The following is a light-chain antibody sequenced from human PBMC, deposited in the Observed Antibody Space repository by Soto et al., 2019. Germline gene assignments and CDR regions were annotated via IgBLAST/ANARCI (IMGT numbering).Light chain of an antibody. CDR1: QGISNY. Sequence: IQMTQSLFSLSASVGERVTLTCLASQGISNYLAWYQQRPGKVPKLLIYAASTLHRGVPSRFSGGGAGTEFTLTISSLQPEDFATYYCQQTSAFPRPFGQGSKVAIK. J-gene: IGKJ1*01. CDR3: QQTSAFPRP. V-gene: IGKV1-12*01. CDR2: AAS.